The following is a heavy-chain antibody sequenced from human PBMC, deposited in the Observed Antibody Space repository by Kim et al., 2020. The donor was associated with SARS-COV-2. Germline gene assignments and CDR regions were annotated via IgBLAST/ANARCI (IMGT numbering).Heavy chain of an antibody. D-gene: IGHD3-22*01. CDR3: ASSSRYYEGY. J-gene: IGHJ4*02. V-gene: IGHV4-59*08. Sequence: SETLSLTCTVSGGSISSYYWSWIRQPPGKGLEWIGYIYYSGSTNYNPSLKSRVTISVDTSKNQFSLKLSSVTAADTAVYYCASSSRYYEGYWGQGTLVTVSS. CDR1: GGSISSYY. CDR2: IYYSGST.